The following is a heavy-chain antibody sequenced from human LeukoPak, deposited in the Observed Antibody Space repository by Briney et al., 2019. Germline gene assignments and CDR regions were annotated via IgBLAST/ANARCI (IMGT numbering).Heavy chain of an antibody. CDR3: ATSSTTYGSGNYDSRAFED. V-gene: IGHV3-23*01. J-gene: IGHJ4*02. Sequence: GGSLRLSCAASGFTFSSHAMNWVRQAPGKGLEWVSVISGSGGSTYYADSVKGRLTISRDNSKNTVYVQMNSLRVEDTAVYYCATSSTTYGSGNYDSRAFEDWGQGTLVTVSS. D-gene: IGHD3-10*01. CDR1: GFTFSSHA. CDR2: ISGSGGST.